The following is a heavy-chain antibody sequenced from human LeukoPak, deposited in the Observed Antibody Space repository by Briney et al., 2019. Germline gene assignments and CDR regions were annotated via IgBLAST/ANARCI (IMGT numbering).Heavy chain of an antibody. J-gene: IGHJ5*02. Sequence: GASVKISCKASGYTFTGYYMHWVRQAPGQGLEWMGWINPNSGGTNYAQKFQGRVTMTRDTSISTAYMELSRLRSDDTAVYYCARDRTGILQNWFDPWGQGTLVTVSS. CDR1: GYTFTGYY. V-gene: IGHV1-2*02. CDR2: INPNSGGT. CDR3: ARDRTGILQNWFDP. D-gene: IGHD6-13*01.